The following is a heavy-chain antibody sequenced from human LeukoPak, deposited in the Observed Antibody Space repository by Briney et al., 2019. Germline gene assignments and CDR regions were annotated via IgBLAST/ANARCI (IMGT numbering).Heavy chain of an antibody. CDR2: IYYSGST. J-gene: IGHJ4*02. V-gene: IGHV4-39*07. Sequence: PSQTLSLTCAVSGGSISSSSYYWGWIRQPPGKGLEWIGNIYYSGSTYYNPSLKSRVTISVDTSKNQFSLTLSSVTAADTAVYYCARDRDGYNYHFDYWGQGALVTVSS. CDR3: ARDRDGYNYHFDY. D-gene: IGHD5-24*01. CDR1: GGSISSSSYY.